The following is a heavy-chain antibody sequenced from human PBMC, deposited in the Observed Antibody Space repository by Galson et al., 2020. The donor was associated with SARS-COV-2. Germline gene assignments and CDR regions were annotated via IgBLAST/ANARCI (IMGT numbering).Heavy chain of an antibody. CDR2: ISYDGSNK. Sequence: GAFLRLSCAASGFTFSSYAMHWVRQDPGKGLEWVAVISYDGSNKYYADSVNGRFTISRDHSKNTLYLQMNSLRAEDTAVYYCAKDWGIGHNYYGMDVWGQGTTVTVSS. CDR1: GFTFSSYA. J-gene: IGHJ6*02. CDR3: AKDWGIGHNYYGMDV. D-gene: IGHD3-16*01. V-gene: IGHV3-30*04.